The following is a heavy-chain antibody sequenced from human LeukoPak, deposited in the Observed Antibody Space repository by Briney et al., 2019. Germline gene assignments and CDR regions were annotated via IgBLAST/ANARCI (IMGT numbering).Heavy chain of an antibody. J-gene: IGHJ4*02. CDR2: INGDGGRT. V-gene: IGHV3-43*02. CDR1: GFIFAAYA. Sequence: GGSLRLSCAASGFIFAAYAMHWVRQVSGKGLEWVSLINGDGGRTFYADSVRGRFTISRDNSKNSLYLQMSGLRPEDTAFFYCAKATGHGDFRTDYWGQGTLVTVSS. CDR3: AKATGHGDFRTDY. D-gene: IGHD1-1*01.